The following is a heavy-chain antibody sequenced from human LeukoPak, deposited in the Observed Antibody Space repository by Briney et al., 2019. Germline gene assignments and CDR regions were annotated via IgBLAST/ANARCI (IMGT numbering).Heavy chain of an antibody. J-gene: IGHJ4*02. V-gene: IGHV4-38-2*02. D-gene: IGHD1-26*01. CDR1: GYSINSGYY. Sequence: PSETLSLTCTVSGYSINSGYYWSWIRQPPGKRLEWIGSIYHSGSTYYNPSLKSRVTISVDTSKNQFSLKLSSVTAADTAVYYCARVDGGSLARYWGQGTLVTVSS. CDR3: ARVDGGSLARY. CDR2: IYHSGST.